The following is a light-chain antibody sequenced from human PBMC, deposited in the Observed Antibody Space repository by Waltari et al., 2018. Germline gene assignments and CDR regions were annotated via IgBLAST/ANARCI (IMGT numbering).Light chain of an antibody. Sequence: EIVLTQSPVTLSLSPGEGASLSCRASQSINSNYFAWYQQKRGQAPRLLIHGASTRATGTPDRFSGGESGTHFTLTINRLQPEDLAVYYCHQYGSSPFTFGPGTKVEIK. CDR3: HQYGSSPFT. CDR2: GAS. V-gene: IGKV3-20*01. J-gene: IGKJ3*01. CDR1: QSINSNY.